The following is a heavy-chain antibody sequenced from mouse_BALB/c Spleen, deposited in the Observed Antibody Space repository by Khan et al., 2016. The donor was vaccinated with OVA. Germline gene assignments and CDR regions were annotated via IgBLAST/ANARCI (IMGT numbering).Heavy chain of an antibody. CDR2: LDPENGNT. CDR3: VRRSYGNYWFAY. V-gene: IGHV14-1*02. J-gene: IGHJ3*01. CDR1: GFNIKDYY. D-gene: IGHD2-1*01. Sequence: VQLKESGAELVRPGALVKLSCKASGFNIKDYYMVWVKQRPEQGLEWIGWLDPENGNTVYDPKFQAKASITADTSSNTAYLQLSSLTSEDTAVYYCVRRSYGNYWFAYWGQGTLVTVSA.